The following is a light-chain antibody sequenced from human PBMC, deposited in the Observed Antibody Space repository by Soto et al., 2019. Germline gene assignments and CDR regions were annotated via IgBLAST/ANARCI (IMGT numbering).Light chain of an antibody. CDR3: GSYEGSNTFYV. J-gene: IGLJ1*01. CDR2: DVS. CDR1: SSDVGGYNY. Sequence: QSVLTQPRSVSGSPGQSVTISCTGTSSDVGGYNYVSWYQHHPGKAPKFIISDVSKRPSGVPDRFSGSKSGNTAYLTISGLPAEEGADYFCGSYEGSNTFYVFGTGTKLTVL. V-gene: IGLV2-11*01.